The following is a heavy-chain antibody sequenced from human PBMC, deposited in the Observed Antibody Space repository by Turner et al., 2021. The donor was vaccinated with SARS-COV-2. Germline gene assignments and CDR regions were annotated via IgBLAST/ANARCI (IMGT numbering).Heavy chain of an antibody. J-gene: IGHJ2*01. CDR2: MYYRRST. CDR1: GGSISSSSYY. D-gene: IGHD2-15*01. CDR3: ARRSSRLGNWYFDL. Sequence: QLQLQESGPGLVKPSETLSLTCTVSGGSISSSSYYWGWIRQPPGKGLEWIGSMYYRRSTYYNPSLKSRVTISVDTSKNQFSLKLSSVTAADTAVYYCARRSSRLGNWYFDLWGRGTLVTVSS. V-gene: IGHV4-39*01.